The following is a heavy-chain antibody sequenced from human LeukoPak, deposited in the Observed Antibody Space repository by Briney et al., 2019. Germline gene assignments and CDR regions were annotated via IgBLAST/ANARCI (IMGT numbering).Heavy chain of an antibody. J-gene: IGHJ4*02. Sequence: SETLSLTCTVSGGSISSYYWSWIRQPPGKGLEWIGYIYYSGSTNYNPSLKSRVTISVDTSKNQFSLKLSFVAAADTAVYYCARGPAVAEARGPYYFDYWGQGTLVTVSS. CDR2: IYYSGST. V-gene: IGHV4-59*01. CDR1: GGSISSYY. CDR3: ARGPAVAEARGPYYFDY. D-gene: IGHD6-19*01.